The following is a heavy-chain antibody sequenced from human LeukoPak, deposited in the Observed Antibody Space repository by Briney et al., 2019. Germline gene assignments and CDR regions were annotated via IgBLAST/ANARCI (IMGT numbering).Heavy chain of an antibody. J-gene: IGHJ2*01. CDR2: IRSSGSDT. CDR3: ARAIAVTPWYFDL. V-gene: IGHV3-11*03. CDR1: GFTCSDYH. D-gene: IGHD6-19*01. Sequence: GGSLRLSCAASGFTCSDYHMSWIRQAPGKGLERISYIRSSGSDTNYADSVRGRFTISRDNAKNSLYLQMNSLRAEDTAVYYCARAIAVTPWYFDLWGRGTLVTVSS.